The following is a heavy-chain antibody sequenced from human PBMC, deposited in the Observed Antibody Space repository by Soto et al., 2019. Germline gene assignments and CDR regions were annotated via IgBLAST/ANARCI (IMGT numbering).Heavy chain of an antibody. CDR1: GGSISSYY. J-gene: IGHJ4*02. V-gene: IGHV4-59*01. Sequence: ETLSLTCTVSGGSISSYYWSWIRQPPGKGLEWIGYIYYSGSTNYNPSLKSRVTISVDTSKNQFSLKLSSVTAADTAVYYCARAPYDRSGYPWFDYWGQGTPVTVSS. CDR2: IYYSGST. CDR3: ARAPYDRSGYPWFDY. D-gene: IGHD3-22*01.